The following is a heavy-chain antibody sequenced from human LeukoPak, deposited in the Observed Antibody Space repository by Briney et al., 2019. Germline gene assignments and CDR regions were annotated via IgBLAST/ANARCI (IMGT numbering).Heavy chain of an antibody. CDR3: ARRTGYLNYYYYYYMDV. D-gene: IGHD3/OR15-3a*01. Sequence: SETLSLTCTVSGGSISSHYWSWIRQPPGKGLVWIGYIYYSGRTNYNPSLKSRVTISVDTSRNQFSLKLSSVTAADSAVYYCARRTGYLNYYYYYYMDVWGNGTTVTVSS. CDR2: IYYSGRT. V-gene: IGHV4-59*11. J-gene: IGHJ6*03. CDR1: GGSISSHY.